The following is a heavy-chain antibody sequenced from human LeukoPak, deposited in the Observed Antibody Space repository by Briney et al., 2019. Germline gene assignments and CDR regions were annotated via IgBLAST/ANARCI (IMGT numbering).Heavy chain of an antibody. CDR1: GYSISSGYY. CDR3: ARDYYGSGSYDY. D-gene: IGHD3-10*01. CDR2: IYHSGST. Sequence: SETLSLTCAVSGYSISSGYYWGWIRQPPGKGLEWIGSIYHSGSTYYNPSLKSRVTISVDTSKNQFCLKLSSVTAADTAVYYCARDYYGSGSYDYWGQGTLVTVSS. V-gene: IGHV4-38-2*02. J-gene: IGHJ4*02.